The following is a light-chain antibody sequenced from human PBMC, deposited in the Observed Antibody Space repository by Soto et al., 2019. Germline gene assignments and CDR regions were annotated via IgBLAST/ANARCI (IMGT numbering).Light chain of an antibody. CDR1: QGISNY. V-gene: IGKV1-27*01. Sequence: DIQLTQYPSSLSASVGDRVTITCRASQGISNYLAWYQQKPGKVPKLLIYAASTLQSGVPSRFSGSGSGTDFTLTISSLQPEDVATYYCQKYNSAPLITFGQGRRLAIK. CDR3: QKYNSAPLIT. J-gene: IGKJ5*01. CDR2: AAS.